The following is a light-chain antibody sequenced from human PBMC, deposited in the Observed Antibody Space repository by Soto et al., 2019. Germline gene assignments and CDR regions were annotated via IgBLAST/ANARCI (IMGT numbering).Light chain of an antibody. Sequence: DMPMTQSPSSLSASVGDRVTITCRASQSISTYLNWYQQKPGKAPKLLIYSASSLQSGVPSRFSGSGSGTDFTLTISSLQPEDFATYFCQQGYNTPLTFGGGTKVEIK. J-gene: IGKJ4*01. CDR2: SAS. CDR1: QSISTY. V-gene: IGKV1-39*01. CDR3: QQGYNTPLT.